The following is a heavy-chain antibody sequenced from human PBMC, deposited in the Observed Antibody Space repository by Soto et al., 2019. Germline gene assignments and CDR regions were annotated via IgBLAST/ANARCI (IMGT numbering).Heavy chain of an antibody. Sequence: QVQLQESGPGLVKPSQTLSLICTVSGGSISSGGYYWSWIRQHPGKGLEWIGYIYYSGSTYYNPSLKSRVTISVDTSENQFSLKLSSVTAADMAVYYCARAVVCTVTSYPDYWGQGTQVTVSS. D-gene: IGHD4-17*01. J-gene: IGHJ4*02. CDR2: IYYSGST. CDR3: ARAVVCTVTSYPDY. CDR1: GGSISSGGYY. V-gene: IGHV4-31*03.